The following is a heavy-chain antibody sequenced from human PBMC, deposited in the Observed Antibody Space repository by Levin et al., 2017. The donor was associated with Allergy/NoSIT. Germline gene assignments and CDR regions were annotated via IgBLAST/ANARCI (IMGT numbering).Heavy chain of an antibody. D-gene: IGHD3-10*01. V-gene: IGHV3-30-3*01. J-gene: IGHJ4*02. CDR1: GFTFSSYA. Sequence: GGSLRLSCAASGFTFSSYAMHWVRQAPGKGLEWVAVISYDGSNKYYADSVKGRFTISRDNSKNTLYLQMNSLRAEDTAVYYCARASESTMVRGVIIGASFDYWGQGTLVTVSS. CDR2: ISYDGSNK. CDR3: ARASESTMVRGVIIGASFDY.